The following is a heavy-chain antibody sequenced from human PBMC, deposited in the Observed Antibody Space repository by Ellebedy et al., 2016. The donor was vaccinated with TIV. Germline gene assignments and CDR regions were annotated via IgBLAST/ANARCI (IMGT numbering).Heavy chain of an antibody. CDR2: IYYSGST. CDR1: GGSISSFY. CDR3: ARVIEHGLMDY. D-gene: IGHD2-21*01. V-gene: IGHV4-59*01. Sequence: SETLSLTXTVSGGSISSFYWSWIRQPPGKGLEWIGYIYYSGSTNYNPSRKSRVTISVDPSKNQFSLKLSSVTAEDTAVYYCARVIEHGLMDYWGQGTLVTVSS. J-gene: IGHJ4*02.